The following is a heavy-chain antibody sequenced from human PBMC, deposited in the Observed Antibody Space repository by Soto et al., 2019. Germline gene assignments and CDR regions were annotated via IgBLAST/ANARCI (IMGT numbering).Heavy chain of an antibody. D-gene: IGHD3-9*01. V-gene: IGHV3-49*03. CDR2: IRSKAYGGTT. Sequence: PGGSLRLSCIASGFIFGDYAMSWFRQAPGKGLEWVGLIRSKAYGGTTEYAASVNGRFTISRDDSKRIDYLQISSLKTEYTAMYYCTRYGKGVLTGSVSHYYYGMDVWGQGTTVTVSS. J-gene: IGHJ6*02. CDR3: TRYGKGVLTGSVSHYYYGMDV. CDR1: GFIFGDYA.